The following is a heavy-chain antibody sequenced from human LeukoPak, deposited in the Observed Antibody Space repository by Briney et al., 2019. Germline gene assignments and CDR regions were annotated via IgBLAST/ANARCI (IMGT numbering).Heavy chain of an antibody. CDR3: AKDLSYDSSGYRSDY. Sequence: GGSLRLSCAASGFTFRSYAMSWVRQARGKGLEWVSAISGSGGSTYYADSVKGRFTISRDNSKNTLYLQMNSVRAEDTAVYYCAKDLSYDSSGYRSDYWGQGTLVTVSS. CDR2: ISGSGGST. D-gene: IGHD3-22*01. CDR1: GFTFRSYA. J-gene: IGHJ4*02. V-gene: IGHV3-23*01.